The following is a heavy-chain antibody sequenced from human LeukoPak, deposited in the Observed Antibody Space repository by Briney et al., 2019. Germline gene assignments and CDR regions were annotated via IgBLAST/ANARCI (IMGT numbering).Heavy chain of an antibody. J-gene: IGHJ4*02. CDR1: GFTFSSYW. CDR2: IKQDGSEK. CDR3: SGDPTIG. Sequence: GGSLRLSCAASGFTFSSYWMTWVRHLPGKGLEWVAKIKQDGSEKYYVDSVKGRFTISRDNSKNTLYLQMNSLRAEDTAVYYCSGDPTIGWGQGTLVTVSS. V-gene: IGHV3-7*01. D-gene: IGHD3-10*01.